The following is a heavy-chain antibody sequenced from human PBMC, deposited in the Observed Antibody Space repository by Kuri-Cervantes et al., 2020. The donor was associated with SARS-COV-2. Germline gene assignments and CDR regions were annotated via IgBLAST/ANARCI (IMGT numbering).Heavy chain of an antibody. J-gene: IGHJ5*01. CDR3: AKEGLGHCSTTSCYPDS. Sequence: GESLKISCAASGFTFSSYAMSWVRQAPGKGLEWVSAISGSGGSTYYADSVKGRFTISRDNSKNTLYLQMNSLTADDTAVYYCAKEGLGHCSTTSCYPDSWAQGPLVTVSS. CDR2: ISGSGGST. CDR1: GFTFSSYA. V-gene: IGHV3-23*01. D-gene: IGHD2-2*03.